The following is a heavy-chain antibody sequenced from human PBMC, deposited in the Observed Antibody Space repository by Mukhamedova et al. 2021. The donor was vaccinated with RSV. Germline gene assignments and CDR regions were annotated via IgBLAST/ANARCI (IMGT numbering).Heavy chain of an antibody. J-gene: IGHJ5*02. CDR3: ARAAWAHQLPNNWFDH. CDR1: Y. V-gene: IGHV4-34*01. Sequence: YMGWIRQPPGKGLEWIGEINHSGSTNYNPSLKSRVTISVDTSENQFSLKLSSVTAADTAVYYCARAAWAHQLPNNWFDHWGQGTLVTV. D-gene: IGHD2-2*01. CDR2: INHSGST.